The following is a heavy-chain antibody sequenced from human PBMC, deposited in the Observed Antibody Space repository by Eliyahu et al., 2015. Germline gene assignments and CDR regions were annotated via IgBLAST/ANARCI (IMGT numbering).Heavy chain of an antibody. D-gene: IGHD6-19*01. CDR1: GLTFRSYA. V-gene: IGHV3-23*01. CDR2: IGGSGGST. Sequence: EVQLLESGGGLVQPGGSLRLSCAASGLTFRSYAMNWVRQAPGKGLGGVSGIGGSGGSTYYADSVKGRFTISRDNSKNTLYLEMSSLRAEDTAVYYCAKDLVAGLGEAFDIWGQGTVVTVSS. J-gene: IGHJ3*02. CDR3: AKDLVAGLGEAFDI.